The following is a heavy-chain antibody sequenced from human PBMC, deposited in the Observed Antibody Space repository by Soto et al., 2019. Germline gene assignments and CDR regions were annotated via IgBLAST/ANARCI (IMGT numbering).Heavy chain of an antibody. CDR3: ARELPMNDERFGELSESYYYYYGMDV. CDR1: GFTFSSYG. D-gene: IGHD3-10*01. J-gene: IGHJ6*02. V-gene: IGHV3-33*01. CDR2: IWYDGSNK. Sequence: GGSLRLSCAASGFTFSSYGMHWVRQAPGKGLEWVAVIWYDGSNKYYADSVKGRFTISRDNSKKTLYLQMNSLRAEDTAVYYCARELPMNDERFGELSESYYYYYGMDVWGQGTTVTVSS.